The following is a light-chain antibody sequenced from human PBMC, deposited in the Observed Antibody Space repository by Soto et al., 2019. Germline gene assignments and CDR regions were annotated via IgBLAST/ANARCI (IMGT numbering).Light chain of an antibody. V-gene: IGKV1-9*01. CDR1: QDIAIY. J-gene: IGKJ1*01. CDR2: AAS. Sequence: IQLTQSPSSLSASVGDRVTITCRASQDIAIYLAWYQQKPGEAPKLLIYAASTLYGGVPSRFSGSGSGTDFALTITSLQAEDFEPYYCQQLRMYRATFGPGTKVDI. CDR3: QQLRMYRAT.